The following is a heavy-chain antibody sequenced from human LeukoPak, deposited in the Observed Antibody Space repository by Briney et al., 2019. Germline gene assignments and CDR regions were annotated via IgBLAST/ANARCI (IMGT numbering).Heavy chain of an antibody. J-gene: IGHJ4*02. CDR1: GYTLTELS. D-gene: IGHD3-9*01. Sequence: ASVKVSCKVSGYTLTELSMHWVRQAPGKGLEWMGGFDPKDGETIYAQKFQGRVTMTEDTSTDTAYMELSSLRSEDTAVYYCATAPLYDILTGYYNRGVLDYWGQGTLVTVSS. CDR3: ATAPLYDILTGYYNRGVLDY. V-gene: IGHV1-24*01. CDR2: FDPKDGET.